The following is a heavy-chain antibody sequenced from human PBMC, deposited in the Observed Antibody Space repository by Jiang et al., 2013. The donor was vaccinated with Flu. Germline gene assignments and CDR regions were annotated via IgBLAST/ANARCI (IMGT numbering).Heavy chain of an antibody. Sequence: GSGLVKPSETLSLTCTVSGGSISSYYWSWIRQPPGKGLEWIGYIYYSGSTNYNPSLKSRVTISVDTSKNQFSLKLSSVTAADTAVYYCARAKPTYGDYVPYYYGMDVWGKGTTVTVSS. V-gene: IGHV4-59*01. CDR1: GGSISSYY. CDR3: ARAKPTYGDYVPYYYGMDV. J-gene: IGHJ6*04. D-gene: IGHD4-17*01. CDR2: IYYSGST.